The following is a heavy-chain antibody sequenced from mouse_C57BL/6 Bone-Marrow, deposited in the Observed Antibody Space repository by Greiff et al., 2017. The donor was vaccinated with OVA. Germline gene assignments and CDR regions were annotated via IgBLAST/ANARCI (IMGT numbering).Heavy chain of an antibody. CDR2: IYPGNSDT. CDR1: GYTFTSYW. D-gene: IGHD1-1*01. V-gene: IGHV1-5*01. CDR3: TRLLLRDYYAMDY. Sequence: VQLQQSGTVLARPGASVKMSCKTSGYTFTSYWMHWVKQRPGQGLEWIGAIYPGNSDTSYNQKFKGQAKLTAVTSASTAYMELSSLTNEDSAVYYCTRLLLRDYYAMDYWGQGTSVTVSS. J-gene: IGHJ4*01.